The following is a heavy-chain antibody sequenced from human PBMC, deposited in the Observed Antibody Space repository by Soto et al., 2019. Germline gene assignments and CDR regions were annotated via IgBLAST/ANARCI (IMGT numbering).Heavy chain of an antibody. J-gene: IGHJ6*02. V-gene: IGHV3-33*01. D-gene: IGHD3-10*01. CDR3: ARGEVYYGSGTEQFYYYYGMDV. Sequence: VGSLRLSCAASGFTFSSYGMHWVRQAPGKGLEWVAVIWYDGSNKYYADSVKGRFTISRDNSKNTLYLQMNSLRAEDTAVYYCARGEVYYGSGTEQFYYYYGMDVWGQGTTVTVSS. CDR2: IWYDGSNK. CDR1: GFTFSSYG.